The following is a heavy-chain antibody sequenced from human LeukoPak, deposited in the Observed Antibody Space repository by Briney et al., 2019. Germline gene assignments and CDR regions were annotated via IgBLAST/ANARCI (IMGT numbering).Heavy chain of an antibody. J-gene: IGHJ6*03. CDR3: ARAQSTSVPYYMDV. Sequence: SETLSLTCAVYGGSFSGYYWSWIRQPPGKGLEWIGEINHSGSTNYNPSLKSRVTISVDTSKNQFSLKLSPVTAADTAVYYCARAQSTSVPYYMDVWGKGTTVTVSS. D-gene: IGHD2-2*01. CDR1: GGSFSGYY. V-gene: IGHV4-34*01. CDR2: INHSGST.